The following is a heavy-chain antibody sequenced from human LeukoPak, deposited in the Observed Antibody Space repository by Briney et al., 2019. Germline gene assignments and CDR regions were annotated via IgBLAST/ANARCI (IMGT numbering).Heavy chain of an antibody. CDR2: INTDGRNT. CDR3: AREGGRVGAPLDY. D-gene: IGHD1-26*01. J-gene: IGHJ4*02. CDR1: GFTFSRYW. Sequence: GGSLRLSCAVSGFTFSRYWMHWVRQAPGKGLMWVSRINTDGRNTNYADSVKGRFTISRDNAKNTLYLQMNSLRADDTAMYYCAREGGRVGAPLDYWGQGILVTVSS. V-gene: IGHV3-74*01.